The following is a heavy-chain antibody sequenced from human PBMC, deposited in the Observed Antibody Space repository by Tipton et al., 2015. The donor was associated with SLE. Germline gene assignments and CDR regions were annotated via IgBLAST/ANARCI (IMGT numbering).Heavy chain of an antibody. Sequence: LRLSCAASGFTFSDYYMSWIRQPPGKGLEWIGEINHSGSTNYNPSLKSRVTISVDTSKNQFSLKLSSVTAADTAVYYCARDVPSLLTGDRWDAFDIWGQGTMVTVSS. J-gene: IGHJ3*02. CDR3: ARDVPSLLTGDRWDAFDI. CDR1: GFTFSDYY. CDR2: INHSGST. D-gene: IGHD7-27*01. V-gene: IGHV4-34*01.